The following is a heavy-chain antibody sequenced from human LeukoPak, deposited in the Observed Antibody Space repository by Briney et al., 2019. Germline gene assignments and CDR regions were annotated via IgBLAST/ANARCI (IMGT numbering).Heavy chain of an antibody. CDR2: ISGSGGST. CDR1: GFTFSSYA. D-gene: IGHD6-6*01. V-gene: IGHV3-23*01. J-gene: IGHJ4*02. Sequence: GGSLRLSCAASGFTFSSYAMSWVRQAPGKGLEWVSAISGSGGSTYYADSVKGRFTISRDNAKNSLYLQMTSLRAEDMAVYYCARGGAARPDYWGQGTLVTVSS. CDR3: ARGGAARPDY.